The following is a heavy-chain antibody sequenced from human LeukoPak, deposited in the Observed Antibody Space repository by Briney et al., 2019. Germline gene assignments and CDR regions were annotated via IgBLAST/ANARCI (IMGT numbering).Heavy chain of an antibody. Sequence: GGSLRLSCAASGFTFSSYGMHWVRQAPGKGLEWVAVISYDGSNKYYADSVKGRFTISRDNSKNTLYLQMNSLRAEDTAVYYCAKLTGDTLTTSFDYWGQGTLVTVSS. CDR1: GFTFSSYG. CDR2: ISYDGSNK. D-gene: IGHD4-17*01. CDR3: AKLTGDTLTTSFDY. J-gene: IGHJ4*02. V-gene: IGHV3-30*18.